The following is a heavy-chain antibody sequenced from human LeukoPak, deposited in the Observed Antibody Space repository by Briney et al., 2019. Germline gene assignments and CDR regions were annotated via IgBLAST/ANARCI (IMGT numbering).Heavy chain of an antibody. Sequence: PGASLQIPGKGSGSIFTSYWIGWVRQLPGKGLEWMGIIYPGDSDTRYSPSFQGQVTISADKSISTAYLQWSSLKASDTAMYYCARRGRWLHGDDYWGQGTLVTVSS. CDR1: GSIFTSYW. CDR3: ARRGRWLHGDDY. CDR2: IYPGDSDT. V-gene: IGHV5-51*01. J-gene: IGHJ4*02. D-gene: IGHD5-24*01.